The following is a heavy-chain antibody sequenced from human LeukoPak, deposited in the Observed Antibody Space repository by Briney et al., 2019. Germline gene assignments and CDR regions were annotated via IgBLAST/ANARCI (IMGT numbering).Heavy chain of an antibody. J-gene: IGHJ6*03. CDR2: IYYSGTT. CDR1: GFTFSDYS. CDR3: ARVDIGSGSYYRYYYYMDV. D-gene: IGHD3-10*01. V-gene: IGHV4-38-2*01. Sequence: GSLRLSCAASGFTFSDYSMNWVRQPPGKGLEWIGSIYYSGTTYSNPSLKSRVTVSVDTSKNQFSLKLSSVTAADTAVYYCARVDIGSGSYYRYYYYMDVWGKGTTVTVSS.